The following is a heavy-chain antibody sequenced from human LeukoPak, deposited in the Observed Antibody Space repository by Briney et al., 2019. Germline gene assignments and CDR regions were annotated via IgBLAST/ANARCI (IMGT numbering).Heavy chain of an antibody. Sequence: SQTLSLTCAISGDSVSSNSVTWNWIRQSPSRGLEGLGRTYYRSTWYNDYAVSVRGRITVNPDTSKNQFSLHLNSVTPEDMAVYYCARRLTQYDCFDPWGQGILVTVSS. CDR1: GDSVSSNSVT. CDR3: ARRLTQYDCFDP. J-gene: IGHJ5*02. V-gene: IGHV6-1*01. D-gene: IGHD2-2*01. CDR2: TYYRSTWYN.